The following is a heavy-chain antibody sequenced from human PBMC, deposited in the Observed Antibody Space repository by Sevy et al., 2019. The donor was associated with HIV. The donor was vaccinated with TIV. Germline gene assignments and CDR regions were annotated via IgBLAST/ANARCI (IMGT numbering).Heavy chain of an antibody. CDR3: ARGPLVRGHFDY. V-gene: IGHV3-30-3*01. CDR1: GFTFSSYA. J-gene: IGHJ4*02. CDR2: ISYDGSNK. D-gene: IGHD3-10*01. Sequence: GSLRLSCVASGFTFSSYAMHWVRQAPGKGLEWVAVISYDGSNKYYADSVKGRFTISRDNSKNTLYLQMNSLRAEDTAVYYCARGPLVRGHFDYWGQGTLVTVSS.